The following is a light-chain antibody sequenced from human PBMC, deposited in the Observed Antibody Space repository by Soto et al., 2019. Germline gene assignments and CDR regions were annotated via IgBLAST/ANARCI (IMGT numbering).Light chain of an antibody. CDR1: KIGSKS. CDR2: DDT. J-gene: IGLJ2*01. V-gene: IGLV3-21*02. Sequence: SYELTQPPSVSVAPGQRATITCGGNKIGSKSVHWYQQKPGQAPVLVLYDDTDRPSGIPERISGSNSGNTATLTISRVEAGDEADYSCQVWDNSADHVVFGGGTKLTVL. CDR3: QVWDNSADHVV.